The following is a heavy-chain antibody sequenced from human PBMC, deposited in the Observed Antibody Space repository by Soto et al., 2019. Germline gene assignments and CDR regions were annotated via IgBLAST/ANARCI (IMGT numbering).Heavy chain of an antibody. CDR3: ARGTMVRGVHSDGMDV. D-gene: IGHD3-10*01. Sequence: TLSLTCTVSGGSISSGGYYWSWIRQHPGKGLGWIGYIYYSGSTYYNPSLKSRVTISVDTSKNQFSLKLSSVTAADTAVYYCARGTMVRGVHSDGMDVWGQGTTVTVSS. J-gene: IGHJ6*02. CDR1: GGSISSGGYY. V-gene: IGHV4-31*03. CDR2: IYYSGST.